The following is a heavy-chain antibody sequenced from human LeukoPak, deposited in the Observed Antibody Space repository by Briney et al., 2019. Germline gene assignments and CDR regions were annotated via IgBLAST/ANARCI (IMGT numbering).Heavy chain of an antibody. CDR2: INWNGGST. V-gene: IGHV3-20*04. Sequence: GGSLRLSCAASGFTFDDYGMSWVRQAPGKGLEWVSGINWNGGSTGYADSVKGRFTISRDNAKNSLYLQMNSLRAEDMALYYCASSTDSSIKSGVFDYWGQGTLVAVSS. D-gene: IGHD6-13*01. J-gene: IGHJ4*02. CDR3: ASSTDSSIKSGVFDY. CDR1: GFTFDDYG.